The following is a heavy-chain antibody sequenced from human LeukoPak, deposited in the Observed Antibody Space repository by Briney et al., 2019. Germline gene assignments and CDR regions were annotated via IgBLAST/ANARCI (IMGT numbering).Heavy chain of an antibody. CDR3: AKDGGRDYGSGSYYF. CDR1: GFTFDDYA. V-gene: IGHV3-9*01. Sequence: GRSLRLSCAASGFTFDDYAMHWVRQAPGKGLEWVSGISWNSGSIGYADSVKGRFTIPRDNAKNSLYLQMNSLRAEDTALYYCAKDGGRDYGSGSYYFWGQGTLVTVSS. J-gene: IGHJ1*01. D-gene: IGHD3-10*01. CDR2: ISWNSGSI.